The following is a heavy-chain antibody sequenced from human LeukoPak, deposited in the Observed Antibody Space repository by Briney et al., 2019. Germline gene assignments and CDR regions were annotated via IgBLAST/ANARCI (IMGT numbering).Heavy chain of an antibody. J-gene: IGHJ4*02. CDR3: ARGEVVVVPAALDY. Sequence: GGSLRLSCAASGFTFSSYSMNWVRQAPGKGLEWVSSISISSSYIYYADSVKGRFTISRDNAKNSLYLQMNSLRAEDTAVYYCARGEVVVVPAALDYWGQGTLVTVSS. D-gene: IGHD2-2*01. V-gene: IGHV3-21*01. CDR1: GFTFSSYS. CDR2: ISISSSYI.